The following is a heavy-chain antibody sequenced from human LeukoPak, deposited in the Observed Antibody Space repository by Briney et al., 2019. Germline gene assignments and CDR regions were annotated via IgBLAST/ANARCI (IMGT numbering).Heavy chain of an antibody. CDR1: GGSISSYY. CDR2: IYYSGST. CDR3: ARVDYYYYGMDV. V-gene: IGHV4-59*01. J-gene: IGHJ6*02. Sequence: SETLSLTCTVSGGSISSYYWSWIRQPPGKGLEWIGYIYYSGSTNYNPSLKSRVTISVDTSKNQFSLKLSSVTAADTAVYYCARVDYYYYGMDVWGQGTTVTVSS.